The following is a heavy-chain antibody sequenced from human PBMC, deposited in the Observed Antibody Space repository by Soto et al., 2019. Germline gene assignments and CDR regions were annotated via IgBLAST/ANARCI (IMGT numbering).Heavy chain of an antibody. D-gene: IGHD1-26*01. Sequence: PSETLSLTCAVYGGSFSGYYWSWIRQPPGKGLEWIGEINHSGSTNYNPSLKSRVTISVDTSKNTLYLQMNSLRAEDTAVYYCARDAEWELLGGLYYFDYWGQGTLVTVSS. CDR2: INHSGST. CDR1: GGSFSGYY. J-gene: IGHJ4*02. V-gene: IGHV4-34*01. CDR3: ARDAEWELLGGLYYFDY.